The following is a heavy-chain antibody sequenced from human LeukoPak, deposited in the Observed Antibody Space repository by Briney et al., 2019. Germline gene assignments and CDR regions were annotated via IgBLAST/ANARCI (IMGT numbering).Heavy chain of an antibody. J-gene: IGHJ6*03. Sequence: SETLSLTCTVSGYSISSGYYWGWIRPPPGKGLEWIGSIYHSGSTYYNPSLKSRVTISVDTPKNQFSLKLSSVTAADTAVYYCARSRVSQDYYYYYYMDVWGKGTTVTVSS. D-gene: IGHD4-23*01. CDR3: ARSRVSQDYYYYYYMDV. V-gene: IGHV4-38-2*02. CDR2: IYHSGST. CDR1: GYSISSGYY.